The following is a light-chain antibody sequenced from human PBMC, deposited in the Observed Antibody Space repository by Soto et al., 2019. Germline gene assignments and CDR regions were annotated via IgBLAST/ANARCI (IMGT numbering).Light chain of an antibody. CDR2: DAS. Sequence: DIQMTQSPSTLSASVGDRVTITCRASQTIFNWLAWYQQKPGRAPNLLIYDASSLQSGVPSTFSGSGSGTEFTLTISSLQPGDFATYYCQQYNSYPWTFGQGTKVEIK. CDR3: QQYNSYPWT. J-gene: IGKJ1*01. CDR1: QTIFNW. V-gene: IGKV1-5*01.